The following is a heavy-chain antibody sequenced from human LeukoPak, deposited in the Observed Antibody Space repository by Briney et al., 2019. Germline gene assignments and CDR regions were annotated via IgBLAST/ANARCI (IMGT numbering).Heavy chain of an antibody. CDR2: INHSGST. V-gene: IGHV4-34*01. J-gene: IGHJ6*03. Sequence: PSETLSLTCTVYGGSISSGGYYWSWIRQPPGKGLEWIGEINHSGSTNYNPSLKSRVTISVDTSKNQFSLKLSSVTAADTAVYYCARLVGIEPMVRGKGMDVWGKGTTVTVSS. CDR3: ARLVGIEPMVRGKGMDV. D-gene: IGHD3-10*01. CDR1: GGSISSGGYY.